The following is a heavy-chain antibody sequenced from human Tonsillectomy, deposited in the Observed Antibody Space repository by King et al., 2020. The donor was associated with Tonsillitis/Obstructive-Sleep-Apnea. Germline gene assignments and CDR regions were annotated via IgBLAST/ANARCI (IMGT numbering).Heavy chain of an antibody. CDR1: GFTFNTYA. D-gene: IGHD2-2*01. Sequence: VQLVESGGGLVQPGGSLRLSCAASGFTFNTYAMSWVRQAPGKGLEWVSGISGNGDSTYYADSVKGRFTISRDNSRNKLYLQMNSLRGEDTAIYYCVKDWSYRPLPEGFFDSWGQGTLVTVSS. J-gene: IGHJ4*02. CDR3: VKDWSYRPLPEGFFDS. CDR2: ISGNGDST. V-gene: IGHV3-23*04.